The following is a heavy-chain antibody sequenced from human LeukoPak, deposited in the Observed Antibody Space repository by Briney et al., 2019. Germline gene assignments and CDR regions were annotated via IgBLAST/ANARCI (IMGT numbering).Heavy chain of an antibody. CDR3: ARDPWKPTYYDSSGYGAFDI. D-gene: IGHD3-22*01. Sequence: GGSLRLSCAASGFTFSTYWTTWVRQAPGQGLEWVANIKPDGSEKQYVDSVKGRFTISRDNAKNSLYLQMNTLRDEDTAVYYCARDPWKPTYYDSSGYGAFDIWGQGTRVTVSS. J-gene: IGHJ3*02. CDR1: GFTFSTYW. CDR2: IKPDGSEK. V-gene: IGHV3-7*01.